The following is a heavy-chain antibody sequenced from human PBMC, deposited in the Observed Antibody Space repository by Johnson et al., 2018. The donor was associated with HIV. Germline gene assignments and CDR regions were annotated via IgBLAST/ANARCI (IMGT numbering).Heavy chain of an antibody. J-gene: IGHJ3*02. Sequence: VQLVESGGGVVQPGGSLRLSCAASGFTFSSYAMSWVRQAPGKGLEWVSAISGSGGRTYYADSLKGRFTISRDNSKNTLFLQMNSLRAEDTAVYYCARGVRNSYGYLLGTFDIWGQGTMVTVSS. D-gene: IGHD5-18*01. CDR2: ISGSGGRT. V-gene: IGHV3-23*04. CDR3: ARGVRNSYGYLLGTFDI. CDR1: GFTFSSYA.